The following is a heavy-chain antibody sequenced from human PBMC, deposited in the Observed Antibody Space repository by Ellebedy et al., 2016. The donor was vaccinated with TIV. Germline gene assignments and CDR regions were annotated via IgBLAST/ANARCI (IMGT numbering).Heavy chain of an antibody. CDR3: ARDGGGYRYGPGGH. D-gene: IGHD5-18*01. CDR1: GFTFSAYA. Sequence: GESLKISXAASGFTFSAYAMHWVRQAPGKGLEWVAIIAYDGSNEYYADSVKGRFTISRDNSKNTLYVQMNSLTTEDTAVYYCARDGGGYRYGPGGHWGQGTLVTVSS. V-gene: IGHV3-30-3*01. J-gene: IGHJ4*02. CDR2: IAYDGSNE.